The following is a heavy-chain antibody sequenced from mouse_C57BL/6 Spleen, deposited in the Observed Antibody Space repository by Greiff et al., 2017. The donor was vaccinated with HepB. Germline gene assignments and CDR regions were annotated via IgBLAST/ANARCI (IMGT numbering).Heavy chain of an antibody. V-gene: IGHV1-55*01. Sequence: QVQLQQPGAELVKPGASVKMSCKASGYTFTSYWITWVKQRPGQGLEWIGDIYPGSGSTNYNEKFKSKATLTVDTSSSTAYMQLSSLTSEDSAVYYCARGNYYGSSEGYFDVWGTGTTVTVSS. CDR1: GYTFTSYW. CDR3: ARGNYYGSSEGYFDV. CDR2: IYPGSGST. D-gene: IGHD1-1*01. J-gene: IGHJ1*03.